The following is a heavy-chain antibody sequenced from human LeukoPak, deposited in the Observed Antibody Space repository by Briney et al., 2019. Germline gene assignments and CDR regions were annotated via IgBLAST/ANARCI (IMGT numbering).Heavy chain of an antibody. V-gene: IGHV4-59*01. CDR3: ARVRRGLYYYDSSGYPRHAFDI. J-gene: IGHJ3*02. Sequence: PSETLSLTCTVSGGSISSYYWSWIRQSPGKGLEWIGYIYYSGSTNYNPSLKSRVTISVDTSKNQFSLKLSSVTAADTAVYYCARVRRGLYYYDSSGYPRHAFDIWGQGTMVAVSS. CDR1: GGSISSYY. CDR2: IYYSGST. D-gene: IGHD3-22*01.